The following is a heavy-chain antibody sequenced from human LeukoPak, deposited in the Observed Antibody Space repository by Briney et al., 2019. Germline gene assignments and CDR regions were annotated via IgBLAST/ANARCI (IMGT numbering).Heavy chain of an antibody. CDR2: IKQDGREK. CDR3: ARDGPNQWIQLWTGVYYYYGMDV. Sequence: WGSLRLSCAASGFTFSSDWMSWVRQAPGKGLEWVANIKQDGREKYYVDSVKGRFTISRDNAKNSLYLQMNSLRAEDTAVYYCARDGPNQWIQLWTGVYYYYGMDVWGQGTTVTVSS. D-gene: IGHD5-18*01. J-gene: IGHJ6*02. CDR1: GFTFSSDW. V-gene: IGHV3-7*01.